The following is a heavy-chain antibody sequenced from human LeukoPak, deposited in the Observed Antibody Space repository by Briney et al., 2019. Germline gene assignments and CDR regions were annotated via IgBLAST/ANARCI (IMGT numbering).Heavy chain of an antibody. D-gene: IGHD3-22*01. CDR3: ATAPYYDRSGPYSSSYYDFQY. V-gene: IGHV1-2*02. CDR2: INSNSGGT. Sequence: ASVKVSCKGSGSTFTSYYLHCFRHAPGQGLEWMGWINSNSGGTNYAQKFQGRVTMTRDTSISTVYMELSRLRSDDRAEYYSATAPYYDRSGPYSSSYYDFQYWGQGTLVTVSS. J-gene: IGHJ4*02. CDR1: GSTFTSYY.